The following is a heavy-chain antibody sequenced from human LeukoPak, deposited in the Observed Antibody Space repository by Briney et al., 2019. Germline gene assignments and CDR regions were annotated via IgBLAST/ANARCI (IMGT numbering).Heavy chain of an antibody. CDR1: GGSISSYY. D-gene: IGHD6-19*01. Sequence: SETLSLTCTVSGGSISSYYWSWIRQPPGKGLEWIGYIYYSGSTNYNPSLKSRVTISVDTSKNQFSLKLSSVTAADTAVYYCARHSLYSSYFDYWGQGTLVTVS. J-gene: IGHJ4*02. CDR2: IYYSGST. CDR3: ARHSLYSSYFDY. V-gene: IGHV4-59*08.